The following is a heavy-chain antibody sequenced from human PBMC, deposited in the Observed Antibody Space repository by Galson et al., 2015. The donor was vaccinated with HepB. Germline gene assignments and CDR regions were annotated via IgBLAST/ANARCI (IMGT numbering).Heavy chain of an antibody. V-gene: IGHV3-30-3*01. D-gene: IGHD4-17*01. CDR2: ISYDGGNK. CDR3: ARDEGYGDYGIDY. Sequence: SLRLSCAASGFTFSTKTMHWVRQAPGKGLEWVALISYDGGNKYYANSVKGRFTISRDNSKNTLYLQLNSLRAEDTAVYYCARDEGYGDYGIDYSGQGTLVTVSS. J-gene: IGHJ4*02. CDR1: GFTFSTKT.